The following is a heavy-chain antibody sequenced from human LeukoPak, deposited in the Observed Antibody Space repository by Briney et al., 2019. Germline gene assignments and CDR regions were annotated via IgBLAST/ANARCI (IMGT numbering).Heavy chain of an antibody. D-gene: IGHD2-15*01. Sequence: PSETLSLTCTVSGGSISSGNYYYSWIRQPAGKGLEWLGRIYTSGTTDYNPSLKSRVTISVDTSKNQFSLKLSSVTAADTAVYYCARVGGSWAYYYYMDVWGKGTTVTVSS. CDR3: ARVGGSWAYYYYMDV. J-gene: IGHJ6*03. V-gene: IGHV4-61*02. CDR1: GGSISSGNYY. CDR2: IYTSGTT.